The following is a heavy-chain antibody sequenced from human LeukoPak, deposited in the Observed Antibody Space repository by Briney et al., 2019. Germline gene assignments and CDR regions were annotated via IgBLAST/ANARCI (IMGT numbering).Heavy chain of an antibody. J-gene: IGHJ4*02. Sequence: GGSLRLSCAASGFTFSTYWMHWVRQAPGKGLVWVSRINTDGGSTSYADSVKGRFTISRDNAKNTLYLQMNSLRAEDTAVYYCARDLRSSRRGIDSWGQGTLVTVSS. CDR1: GFTFSTYW. D-gene: IGHD3-3*01. CDR2: INTDGGST. CDR3: ARDLRSSRRGIDS. V-gene: IGHV3-74*01.